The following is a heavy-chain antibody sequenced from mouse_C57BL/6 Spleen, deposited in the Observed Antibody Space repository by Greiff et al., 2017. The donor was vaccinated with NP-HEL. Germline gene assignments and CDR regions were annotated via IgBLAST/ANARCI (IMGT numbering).Heavy chain of an antibody. CDR3: ARQHPYDPYAMDY. CDR2: IWSDGST. D-gene: IGHD2-12*01. CDR1: GFSLTSYG. V-gene: IGHV2-6-1*01. J-gene: IGHJ4*01. Sequence: QVQLKESGPGLVAPSQSLSITCTVSGFSLTSYGVHWVRQPPGKGLEWLVVIWSDGSTTYNSALKSRLSISKDNSKSQVFLKMNSLQTDDIAMYYCARQHPYDPYAMDYWGQGTSVTVSA.